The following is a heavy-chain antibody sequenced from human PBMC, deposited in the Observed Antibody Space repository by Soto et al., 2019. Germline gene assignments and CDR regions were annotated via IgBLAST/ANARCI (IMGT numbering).Heavy chain of an antibody. CDR3: ARDEVNYYDSSLNWFDP. Sequence: PSETLSLTCTVSGGSISSYYWSWIRQPAGKGLEWIGRIYTSGSTNYNPSLKSRVTMSVDTSKNQFSLKLSSVTAADTAVYYCARDEVNYYDSSLNWFDPWGQGTLVTVS. CDR2: IYTSGST. D-gene: IGHD3-22*01. J-gene: IGHJ5*02. V-gene: IGHV4-4*07. CDR1: GGSISSYY.